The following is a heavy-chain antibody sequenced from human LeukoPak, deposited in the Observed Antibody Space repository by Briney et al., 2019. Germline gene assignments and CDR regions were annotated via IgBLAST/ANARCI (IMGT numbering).Heavy chain of an antibody. J-gene: IGHJ3*02. CDR1: GYTFTGYY. D-gene: IGHD1-26*01. Sequence: WASVKVSCKASGYTFTGYYMHWVRQAPGQGLEWMGWINPNSGGTNYAQKFQERVTITRDMSTSTAYMELSSLRSEDTAVYYCAAVGATGAFDIWGQGTMVTVSS. CDR2: INPNSGGT. V-gene: IGHV1-2*02. CDR3: AAVGATGAFDI.